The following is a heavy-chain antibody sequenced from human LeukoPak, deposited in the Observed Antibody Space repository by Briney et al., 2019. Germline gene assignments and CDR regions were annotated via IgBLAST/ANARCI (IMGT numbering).Heavy chain of an antibody. Sequence: PGGSLRLSCAASGFTFSSYEMNWVRQAPGKGLEWVSSISSSSSYIYYADSVKGRFTISRDNAKNSLYLQMNSLRAEDTAVYYCARVRLQHYYYYYMDVWGKGTTVTISS. CDR2: ISSSSSYI. J-gene: IGHJ6*03. D-gene: IGHD4-11*01. CDR3: ARVRLQHYYYYYMDV. CDR1: GFTFSSYE. V-gene: IGHV3-21*01.